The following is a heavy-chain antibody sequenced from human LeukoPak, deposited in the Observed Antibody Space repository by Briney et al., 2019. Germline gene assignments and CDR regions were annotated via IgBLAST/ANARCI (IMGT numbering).Heavy chain of an antibody. J-gene: IGHJ4*01. D-gene: IGHD3-3*01. V-gene: IGHV3-7*01. CDR3: ARSPTYYDFWSGYKFIDY. CDR1: GFAFSSYW. Sequence: GGSLRLSCAASGFAFSSYWMSWVRQAPGKGLEWVANIKHDGSEKYYVDSVKGRFTISRDNAKNALYLQMNSLRGEDTAVYYCARSPTYYDFWSGYKFIDYWGHGTLVTVSS. CDR2: IKHDGSEK.